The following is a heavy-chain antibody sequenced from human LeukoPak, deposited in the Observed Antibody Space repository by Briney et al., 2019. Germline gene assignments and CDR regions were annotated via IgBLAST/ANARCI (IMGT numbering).Heavy chain of an antibody. J-gene: IGHJ4*02. CDR1: GFTFSSYA. CDR3: AKTRGARGKQLRAFDY. Sequence: GGSLRLSCAASGFTFSSYAMSWVRQAPGKGLEWVSAISGSGGSTYYADSVKGRFTISRDNSKNTLYLQMNSLRAEDTAVYYCAKTRGARGKQLRAFDYWGQGTLVTVSS. V-gene: IGHV3-23*01. D-gene: IGHD6-6*01. CDR2: ISGSGGST.